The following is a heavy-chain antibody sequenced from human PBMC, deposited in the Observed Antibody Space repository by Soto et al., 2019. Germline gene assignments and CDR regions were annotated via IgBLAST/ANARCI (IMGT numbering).Heavy chain of an antibody. CDR1: GYIFTNYW. Sequence: REECVTISCKVSGYIFTNYWIIWVLQMPGKGLEWMGRIDPSDSYTNYSPSFQGHVTISVDKSISTAYLQWSSLEASDTAMYYCARTGGAVVTYIFDAFHIWAQGTMVTVSS. CDR2: IDPSDSYT. D-gene: IGHD2-21*02. J-gene: IGHJ3*02. CDR3: ARTGGAVVTYIFDAFHI. V-gene: IGHV5-10-1*01.